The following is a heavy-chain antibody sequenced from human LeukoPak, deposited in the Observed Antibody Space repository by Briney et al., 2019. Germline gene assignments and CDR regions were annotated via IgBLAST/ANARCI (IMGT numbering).Heavy chain of an antibody. V-gene: IGHV3-20*04. Sequence: GGSLRLSCAASGFTSGFTFDDYGMNWVRQVPGKGLEWVSGISRDGGRTGYADSVQGRFTISRDNSRNSLHLQMNSLRVEDTAFYYCVKDSNYDFWSGYYKGFDNWGQGTPVTVSS. J-gene: IGHJ4*02. D-gene: IGHD3-3*01. CDR3: VKDSNYDFWSGYYKGFDN. CDR2: ISRDGGRT. CDR1: GFTFDDYG.